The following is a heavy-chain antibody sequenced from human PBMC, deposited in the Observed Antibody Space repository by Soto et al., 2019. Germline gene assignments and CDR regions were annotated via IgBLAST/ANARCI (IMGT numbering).Heavy chain of an antibody. CDR1: GFTFSDYY. CDR2: ISSSGSTI. D-gene: IGHD2-15*01. J-gene: IGHJ4*02. V-gene: IGHV3-11*01. Sequence: QVQLVESGGGLVKPGGSLRLSCAASGFTFSDYYMSWIRQAPGKGLEWVSYISSSGSTIYYADSVKGRFTISRDNAKNQLYLQRNSLRAGDTAVYYCGRELGGGGLGYCSGGSCYHFDYWGQGTLVTVSS. CDR3: GRELGGGGLGYCSGGSCYHFDY.